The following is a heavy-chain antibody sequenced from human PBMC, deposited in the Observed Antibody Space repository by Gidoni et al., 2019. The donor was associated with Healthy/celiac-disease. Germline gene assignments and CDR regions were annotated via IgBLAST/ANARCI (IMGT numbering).Heavy chain of an antibody. CDR2: ISYSGST. V-gene: IGHV4-39*07. Sequence: QLHLQESGPGLVKPSETLSPPCTVSVVSISTRSYYWGWIRQTPGTGLEWIGSISYSGSTYYNRSLKSRVIISVDTSKNQFSLKLSSVTAADTAVYDCARDPRRIVVVTAIQTTPDVGDYWGQGTLVTVSS. CDR1: VVSISTRSYY. J-gene: IGHJ4*02. CDR3: ARDPRRIVVVTAIQTTPDVGDY. D-gene: IGHD2-21*02.